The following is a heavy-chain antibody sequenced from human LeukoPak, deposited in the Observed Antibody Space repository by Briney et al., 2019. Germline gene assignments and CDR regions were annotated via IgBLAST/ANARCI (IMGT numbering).Heavy chain of an antibody. D-gene: IGHD1-7*01. V-gene: IGHV3-53*01. CDR3: ARGPKITGTTLYYYYYMDV. Sequence: PGGSLRLSCAASGFTLSSNYMSWVREAPGKGPEWVSAIYRGGSTYYADSVKGRFTISRDNSKNTLYLQMNSLRAEDTAVYYCARGPKITGTTLYYYYYMDVWGKGTTVTVSS. J-gene: IGHJ6*03. CDR1: GFTLSSNY. CDR2: IYRGGST.